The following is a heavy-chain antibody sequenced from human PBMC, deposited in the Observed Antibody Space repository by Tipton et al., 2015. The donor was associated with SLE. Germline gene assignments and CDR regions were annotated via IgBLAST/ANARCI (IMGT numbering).Heavy chain of an antibody. Sequence: QLVQSGAEVKKPGASVKVSCKASGYTFTSYYMHWVRQAPGQGLEWMGIINPSGGSTSYAQKFQGRVTMTRDTSTSTVYMELSSLRSEDTAVYYCVRERKYVVRFRELVAPDLWGQGTAITVSS. J-gene: IGHJ3*01. CDR1: GYTFTSYY. CDR3: VRERKYVVRFRELVAPDL. V-gene: IGHV1-46*01. CDR2: INPSGGST. D-gene: IGHD1-26*01.